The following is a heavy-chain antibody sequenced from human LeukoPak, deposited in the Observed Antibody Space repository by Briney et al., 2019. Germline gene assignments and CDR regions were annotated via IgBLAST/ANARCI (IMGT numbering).Heavy chain of an antibody. CDR3: ATHSPSSISLHI. CDR2: IYPGDSDT. V-gene: IGHV5-51*01. J-gene: IGHJ3*02. Sequence: GESLKISCKGSGYSFTSDWIGWVRQMPGKGLEWMGIIYPGDSDTRYSPSFQGQVTVSADKSIGTAYLQWSSLKASDTAMYYCATHSPSSISLHIRGQGTMVTVSS. CDR1: GYSFTSDW. D-gene: IGHD2-2*01.